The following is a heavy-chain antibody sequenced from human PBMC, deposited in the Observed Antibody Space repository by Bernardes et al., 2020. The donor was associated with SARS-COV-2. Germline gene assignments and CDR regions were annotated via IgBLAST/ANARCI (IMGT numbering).Heavy chain of an antibody. J-gene: IGHJ5*02. Sequence: SETLSLTCTVSGGSISSYSWGWIRQPPGKGLEWIGYIYNSGSTNYNPSLESRVTISIDTSKNQFSLKLSSVTAADTAVYYCARCYDSSAYSWLDPWGQGTLVTVSS. CDR2: IYNSGST. V-gene: IGHV4-59*01. CDR3: ARCYDSSAYSWLDP. D-gene: IGHD3-22*01. CDR1: GGSISSYS.